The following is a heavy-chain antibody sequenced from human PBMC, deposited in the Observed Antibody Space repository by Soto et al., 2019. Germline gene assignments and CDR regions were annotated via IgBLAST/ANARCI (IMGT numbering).Heavy chain of an antibody. CDR1: GYSFTSYW. J-gene: IGHJ4*02. CDR2: IYPGDSDT. CDR3: ARTAYGSGEYGIEDY. Sequence: GESLKISCKGSGYSFTSYWIGWVRQMPGKGLEWMGIIYPGDSDTRYSPSFQGQVTISADKSISTAYLQWSSLKASDTAMYYCARTAYGSGEYGIEDYWGQGTLVTVSS. V-gene: IGHV5-51*01. D-gene: IGHD3-10*01.